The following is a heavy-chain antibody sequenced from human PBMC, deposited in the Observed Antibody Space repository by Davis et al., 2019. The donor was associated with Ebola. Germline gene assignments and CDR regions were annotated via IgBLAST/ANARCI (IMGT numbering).Heavy chain of an antibody. CDR2: IYSGGSA. V-gene: IGHV3-66*01. Sequence: GESLKISCAASGFLVSNNYINWVRQVPGKGMEWVAAIYSGGSAHYRDSVKGRFIISRDNSKNTVDLQMNSLRAEDTALYYCAKDARGGYYYADFWGQGTLVTVSS. CDR1: GFLVSNNY. J-gene: IGHJ4*02. D-gene: IGHD3-22*01. CDR3: AKDARGGYYYADF.